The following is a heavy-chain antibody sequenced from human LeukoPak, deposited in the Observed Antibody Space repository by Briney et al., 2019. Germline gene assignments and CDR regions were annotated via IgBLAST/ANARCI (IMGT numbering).Heavy chain of an antibody. CDR1: GYTFTSYY. CDR2: INPSGGST. Sequence: ASVKVSCKASGYTFTSYYMHWVRQAPGQGLEWMGIINPSGGSTSYAQKFQGRVTMTRDMSTSTDYMELSSLRSEDTAGYYCARDNSVEDTAWWFDPWGQGILVTVSS. J-gene: IGHJ5*02. V-gene: IGHV1-46*01. D-gene: IGHD4-23*01. CDR3: ARDNSVEDTAWWFDP.